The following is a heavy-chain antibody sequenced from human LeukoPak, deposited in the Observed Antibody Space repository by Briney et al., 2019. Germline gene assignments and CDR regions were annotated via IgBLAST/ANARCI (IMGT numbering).Heavy chain of an antibody. J-gene: IGHJ4*02. CDR2: ISSSSGSI. Sequence: GGSLRLSCAASGFTFSSYSMIWVRQAPGKGLEWVSSISSSSGSIYYADSVKGRFTISRDNAKNSLYLQMNSLRDEDTAVYYCARGNTAMVRVNIDYWGQGTLVTVSS. D-gene: IGHD3-10*01. CDR1: GFTFSSYS. CDR3: ARGNTAMVRVNIDY. V-gene: IGHV3-48*02.